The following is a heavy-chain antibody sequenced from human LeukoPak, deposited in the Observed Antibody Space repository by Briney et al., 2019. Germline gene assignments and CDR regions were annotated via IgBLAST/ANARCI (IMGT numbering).Heavy chain of an antibody. V-gene: IGHV4-38-2*02. CDR1: GGSISSYY. Sequence: PSETLSLTCTVSGGSISSYYWSWIRQPPGKGLEWIGSVSHSGSTYYNPSLKSRVTISVDTSKNQFSLKVNSVTAADTAVYHCARVGSRSFDPWGQGILVTVSS. CDR2: VSHSGST. D-gene: IGHD1-26*01. CDR3: ARVGSRSFDP. J-gene: IGHJ5*02.